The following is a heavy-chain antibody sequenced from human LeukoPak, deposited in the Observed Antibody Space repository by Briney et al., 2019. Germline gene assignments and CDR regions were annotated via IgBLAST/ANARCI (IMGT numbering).Heavy chain of an antibody. V-gene: IGHV3-48*03. CDR2: ISSSSGSTI. CDR1: GFTFSSSE. CDR3: ARDGGGWENWFDP. D-gene: IGHD3-16*01. J-gene: IGHJ5*02. Sequence: GGSLRLSCAVSGFTFSSSEMNWVRQAPGKGLEWISYISSSSGSTIYYADSVKGRFTISRDNAKNSLYLQMNSLRAEDTAVYYCARDGGGWENWFDPWGQGTLVTVSS.